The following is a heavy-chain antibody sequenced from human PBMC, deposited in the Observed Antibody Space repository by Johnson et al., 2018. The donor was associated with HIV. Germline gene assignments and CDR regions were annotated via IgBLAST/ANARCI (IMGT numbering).Heavy chain of an antibody. CDR3: ARERVGDAFDI. CDR1: GFTFSSYW. V-gene: IGHV3-33*08. D-gene: IGHD1-26*01. J-gene: IGHJ3*02. CDR2: IGYDGSNK. Sequence: QMLLVESGGGLVKPGGSLRLSCAASGFTFSSYWMSWVRQAPGKGLEWVAVIGYDGSNKYYADSVKGRLTVSRDNSKNTLYLQMNSLRAEDTALYYCARERVGDAFDIWGQGTMVTVSS.